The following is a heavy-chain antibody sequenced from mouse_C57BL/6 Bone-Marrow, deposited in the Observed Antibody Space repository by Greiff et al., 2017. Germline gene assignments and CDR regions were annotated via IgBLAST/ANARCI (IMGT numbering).Heavy chain of an antibody. J-gene: IGHJ3*01. Sequence: DVKLVESGGGLVKPGGSLKLSCAASGFTFSSYAMSWVRQTPEKRLEWVATISDGGSYTYYPDNVKGRFTISGDNAKSNLYLQMSHLKSEDTAMYYCARGWLLRGAYGGQGTLVTVSA. V-gene: IGHV5-4*03. CDR3: ARGWLLRGAY. CDR1: GFTFSSYA. D-gene: IGHD2-3*01. CDR2: ISDGGSYT.